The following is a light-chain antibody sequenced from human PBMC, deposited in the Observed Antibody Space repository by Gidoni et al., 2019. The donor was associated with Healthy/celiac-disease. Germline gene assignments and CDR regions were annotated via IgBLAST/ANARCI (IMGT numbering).Light chain of an antibody. V-gene: IGKV3-20*01. Sequence: EIVLTQSPGTLSLSPGERATLSCRASQSVSSSYLACYQQKPGQAPRLLIYGASSRATGIPDRFSGSASGTDFTLTISRLEPEDFAVYYCQQYGSLFTFGPGTKVDIK. J-gene: IGKJ3*01. CDR1: QSVSSSY. CDR3: QQYGSLFT. CDR2: GAS.